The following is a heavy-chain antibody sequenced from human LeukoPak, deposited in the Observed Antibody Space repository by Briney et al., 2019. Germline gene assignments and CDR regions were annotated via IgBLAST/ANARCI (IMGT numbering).Heavy chain of an antibody. Sequence: GGSLRLSCAASGFTFTNFWMKWIRRAPGRGLEWVANIRPDGSEQFYVDSVKGRFTISRDNAKNSVYLQMNSLRADDTAVYYCAGRDSARNPWAYWGQGTLVTVST. CDR2: IRPDGSEQ. CDR1: GFTFTNFW. J-gene: IGHJ4*02. CDR3: AGRDSARNPWAY. V-gene: IGHV3-7*01. D-gene: IGHD4-11*01.